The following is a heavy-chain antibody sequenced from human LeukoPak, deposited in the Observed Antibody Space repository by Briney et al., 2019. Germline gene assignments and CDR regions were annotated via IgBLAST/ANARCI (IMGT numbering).Heavy chain of an antibody. V-gene: IGHV3-7*01. CDR1: GFTFSSYA. Sequence: GGSLRLSCAASGFTFSSYAMSWVRQAPGKGLEWVANIKQDGSEKYYVDSVKGRFTISGDNAKNSLYLQMNSLRAEDTAVYYCARDHYDFWSGYFYYYYGMDVWGQGTTVTVSS. CDR3: ARDHYDFWSGYFYYYYGMDV. CDR2: IKQDGSEK. J-gene: IGHJ6*02. D-gene: IGHD3-3*01.